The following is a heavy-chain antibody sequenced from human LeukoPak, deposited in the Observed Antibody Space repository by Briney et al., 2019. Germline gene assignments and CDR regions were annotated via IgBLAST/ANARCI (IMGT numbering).Heavy chain of an antibody. J-gene: IGHJ3*02. CDR1: GGSISSSSYY. CDR2: IYYSGST. Sequence: PSETLSLTCTVSGGSISSSSYYWGWIRQPPGKGLEWIGSIYYSGSTYYNPSLKSRVTISVDTSKNQFSLKLSSVTAADTAVYYCARDGDSSGYYLEGAFDIWGQGTMVTVSS. CDR3: ARDGDSSGYYLEGAFDI. D-gene: IGHD3-22*01. V-gene: IGHV4-39*07.